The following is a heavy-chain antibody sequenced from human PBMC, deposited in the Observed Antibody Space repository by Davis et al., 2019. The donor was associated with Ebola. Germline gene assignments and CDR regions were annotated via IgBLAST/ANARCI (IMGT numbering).Heavy chain of an antibody. J-gene: IGHJ6*03. D-gene: IGHD1-7*01. CDR2: INPNSGGT. CDR1: GYTFTGYY. V-gene: IGHV1-2*02. CDR3: ARDRAGTAYMDV. Sequence: ASVKVSCKASGYTFTGYYMHWVRQAPGQGLEWMGLINPNSGGTNYVQKFQGRVTMTRDTSMSTAYMELSRLRSDDTAVYYCARDRAGTAYMDVWGKGTTVTVSS.